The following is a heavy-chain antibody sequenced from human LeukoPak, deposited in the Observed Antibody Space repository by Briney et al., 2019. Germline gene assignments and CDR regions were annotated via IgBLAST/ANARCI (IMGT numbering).Heavy chain of an antibody. D-gene: IGHD2-2*01. CDR1: GGSFSGYY. J-gene: IGHJ5*02. CDR3: ARGRGGYCSSSSCPRSNWFDP. V-gene: IGHV4-34*01. Sequence: KPSETLSLTCAVYGGSFSGYYWSWIRQPPGKGLEWIGEINHSGSTNYNPSLKSRVTISVDTSKNQFSLKLSSVTAADTAVYYCARGRGGYCSSSSCPRSNWFDPWGQGTLVTVSS. CDR2: INHSGST.